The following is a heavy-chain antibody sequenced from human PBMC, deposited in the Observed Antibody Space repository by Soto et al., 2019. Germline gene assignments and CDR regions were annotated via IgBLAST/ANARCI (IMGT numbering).Heavy chain of an antibody. D-gene: IGHD3-10*01. CDR3: ARTTYYYGSGSYYYFDY. CDR1: GGSIRNDY. Sequence: PSGTLSLTCSVSGGSIRNDYWSWIRQPPGKGLEWIGYIYYSGSTNYNPSLKSRVTISVDTSKNQFSLKLSSVTAADTAVYYCARTTYYYGSGSYYYFDYWGQGALVT. CDR2: IYYSGST. J-gene: IGHJ4*02. V-gene: IGHV4-59*01.